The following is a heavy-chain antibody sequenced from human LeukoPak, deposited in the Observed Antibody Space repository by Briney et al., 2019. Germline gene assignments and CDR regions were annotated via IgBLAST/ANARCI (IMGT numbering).Heavy chain of an antibody. CDR2: ISSGAKTI. CDR1: GFTFSSYE. D-gene: IGHD4-17*01. J-gene: IGHJ4*02. V-gene: IGHV3-48*03. CDR3: AKGGLTVRSNFDY. Sequence: GGSLRLSCSASGFTFSSYEMNWVRQAPGKGLEWVSSISSGAKTIYYADSVKGRFTISRDNAKNSLYLQMNSLRAEDTAVYYCAKGGLTVRSNFDYWGQGTLVTVSS.